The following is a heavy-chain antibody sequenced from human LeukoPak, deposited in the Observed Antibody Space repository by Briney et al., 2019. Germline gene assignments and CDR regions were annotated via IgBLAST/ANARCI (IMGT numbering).Heavy chain of an antibody. CDR3: AKETQLTVSALFDY. CDR2: ISGSGGST. V-gene: IGHV3-23*01. D-gene: IGHD1-1*01. J-gene: IGHJ4*02. Sequence: GGSLRFSCAASGFTFSSYAMSWVRQAPGKRLEWVSAISGSGGSTFYADSVKGRFTISRDSSKNTLFLQVNSLRAEDTAVYYCAKETQLTVSALFDYWGQGTLVTVSS. CDR1: GFTFSSYA.